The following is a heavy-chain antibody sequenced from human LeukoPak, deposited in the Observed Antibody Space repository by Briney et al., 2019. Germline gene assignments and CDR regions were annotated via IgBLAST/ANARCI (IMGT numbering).Heavy chain of an antibody. CDR1: GFTFSSYW. D-gene: IGHD5-18*01. V-gene: IGHV3-7*01. CDR2: IKKDGSEN. J-gene: IGHJ4*02. Sequence: PGGSLRLSCAASGFTFSSYWMSWVRQAPGKGLEWVANIKKDGSENYYVDSVEGRFTISRDNAKKSLYLQMKSLRAEDTAVYYCARHLSGVTGYSYGRGIDYWGQGTLVTVSS. CDR3: ARHLSGVTGYSYGRGIDY.